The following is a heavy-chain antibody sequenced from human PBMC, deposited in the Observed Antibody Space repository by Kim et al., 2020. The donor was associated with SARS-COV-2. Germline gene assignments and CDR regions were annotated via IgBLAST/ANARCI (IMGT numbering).Heavy chain of an antibody. CDR1: GFTFSSYA. CDR2: ISYDGSNK. Sequence: GGSLRLSCAASGFTFSSYAMHWVRQAPGKGLEWVAVISYDGSNKYYADSVKGRFTISRDNSKNTLYLQMNSLRAEDTAVYYCARDMPDDLGATLFYYYYGMDVWGQGTTVTVSS. CDR3: ARDMPDDLGATLFYYYYGMDV. J-gene: IGHJ6*02. V-gene: IGHV3-30-3*01. D-gene: IGHD1-26*01.